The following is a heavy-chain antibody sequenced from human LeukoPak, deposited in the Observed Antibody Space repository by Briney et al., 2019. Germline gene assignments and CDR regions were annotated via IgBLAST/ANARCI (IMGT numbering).Heavy chain of an antibody. J-gene: IGHJ4*02. CDR3: ARGGYCSSTSCYYFDY. V-gene: IGHV3-53*01. CDR1: GFTLSSDY. Sequence: GGSLTLSCAASGFTLSSDYMSWVRQAPAKGLEWVSISYIGCSKYYSDSVTRQCTISRDNTRNTLFLQMNSLRAEDTAVYYCARGGYCSSTSCYYFDYWGQGTLVTVSS. D-gene: IGHD2-2*01. CDR2: SYIGCSK.